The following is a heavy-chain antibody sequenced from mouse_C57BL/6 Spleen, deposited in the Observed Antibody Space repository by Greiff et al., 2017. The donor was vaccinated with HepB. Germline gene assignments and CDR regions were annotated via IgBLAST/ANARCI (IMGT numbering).Heavy chain of an antibody. D-gene: IGHD4-1*01. CDR2: IDPEDGET. CDR3: AFNWEGDYFDY. Sequence: VQLKESGAELVKPGASVKLSCTASGFNIKDYYMHWVKQRTEQGLEWIGRIDPEDGETKYAPNFQGKATITADTSSNTAYLQLSSLTSEDTAVYYCAFNWEGDYFDYWGQGTTLTVSS. V-gene: IGHV14-2*01. J-gene: IGHJ2*01. CDR1: GFNIKDYY.